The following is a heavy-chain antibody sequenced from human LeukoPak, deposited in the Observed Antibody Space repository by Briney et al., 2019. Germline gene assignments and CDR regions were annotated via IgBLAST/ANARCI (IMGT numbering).Heavy chain of an antibody. CDR1: GFTVSSNY. Sequence: GGSLRLSCAASGFTVSSNYMSWVRQGPGKGLEWVSVIYSGGSTYYADSVKGRFTISRDNSKNTLYLQMNSLRAEDTAVYYCARVLDTDMVYFDHWGQGTLVTVSS. J-gene: IGHJ4*02. CDR3: ARVLDTDMVYFDH. V-gene: IGHV3-66*01. CDR2: IYSGGST. D-gene: IGHD5-18*01.